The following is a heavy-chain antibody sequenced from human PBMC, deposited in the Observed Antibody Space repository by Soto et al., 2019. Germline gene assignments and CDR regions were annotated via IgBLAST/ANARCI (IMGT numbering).Heavy chain of an antibody. J-gene: IGHJ2*01. CDR1: GFTFSTYG. D-gene: IGHD6-13*01. V-gene: IGHV3-30*18. CDR3: AKDXAGGSTWYDLLIGYFDL. CDR2: ISYDGSNK. Sequence: GGSLRLSCAASGFTFSTYGMHWVRQAPGKGLDWVAVISYDGSNKYYPDSVKGRFTISRDNSKNTLYLQMNSLRTEDTAVYYCAKDXAGGSTWYDLLIGYFDLWGRGTLVTVSS.